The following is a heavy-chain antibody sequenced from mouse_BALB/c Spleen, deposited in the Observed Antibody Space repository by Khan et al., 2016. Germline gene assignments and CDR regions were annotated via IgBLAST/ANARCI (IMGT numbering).Heavy chain of an antibody. CDR1: GYTFTNYG. Sequence: QIQLVQAGPELKKPGKTVKISCKATGYTFTNYGMNWVKQAPGKGLKWMGWINTYCGESTYADDFKGRFAFSLETSAKPAYLPINNLNNEDTATYFCAIYRYYYGSSRYFDVWGAGTTVTVSS. CDR3: AIYRYYYGSSRYFDV. J-gene: IGHJ1*01. CDR2: INTYCGES. D-gene: IGHD1-1*01. V-gene: IGHV9-3-1*01.